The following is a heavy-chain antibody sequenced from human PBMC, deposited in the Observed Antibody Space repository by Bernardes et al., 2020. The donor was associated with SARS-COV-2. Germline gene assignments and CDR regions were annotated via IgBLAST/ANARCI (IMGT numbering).Heavy chain of an antibody. V-gene: IGHV1-2*06. J-gene: IGHJ4*02. CDR3: ARITTVAPYFFDY. D-gene: IGHD1-1*01. CDR2: INPNSGDT. CDR1: GYTFTGFQ. Sequence: ASVKVSCKVSGYTFTGFQMHWVRQAPGQGLEWMGRINPNSGDTNFAQRFQGRVTMTRDTSISTAYMELSRLRSDDTAVYYCARITTVAPYFFDYWGQGTLVTVSS.